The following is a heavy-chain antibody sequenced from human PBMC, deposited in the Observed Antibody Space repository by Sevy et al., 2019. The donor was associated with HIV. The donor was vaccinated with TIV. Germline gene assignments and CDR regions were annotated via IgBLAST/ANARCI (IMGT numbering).Heavy chain of an antibody. J-gene: IGHJ3*02. D-gene: IGHD1-26*01. CDR3: TTPSRSIVGAPDAFDI. CDR2: IKSKTDGGTT. V-gene: IGHV3-15*01. CDR1: GFTFSNAW. Sequence: GGSLRLSCAASGFTFSNAWMSWVRQAPGKGLEWVGRIKSKTDGGTTDYAAPVKGRFTISKHDSNNTLHLQTNSLKTQYKAVYYCTTPSRSIVGAPDAFDIWGQETMVTVSS.